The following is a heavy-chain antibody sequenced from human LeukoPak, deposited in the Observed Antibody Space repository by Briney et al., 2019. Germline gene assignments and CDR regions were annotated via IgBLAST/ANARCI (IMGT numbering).Heavy chain of an antibody. CDR1: GFTFSHYA. V-gene: IGHV3-33*06. CDR2: IWCDGSHD. J-gene: IGHJ4*02. CDR3: AKEGDYCSSSGCHKRGIDY. Sequence: GGSLRLSCAASGFTFSHYAMHWVRQAPGKGLEWVAVIWCDGSHDTYTDSVKGRFTVSRDNFKNVLHLQMNGLRVEDTAVYYCAKEGDYCSSSGCHKRGIDYWGQGTLVTVSS. D-gene: IGHD2-2*01.